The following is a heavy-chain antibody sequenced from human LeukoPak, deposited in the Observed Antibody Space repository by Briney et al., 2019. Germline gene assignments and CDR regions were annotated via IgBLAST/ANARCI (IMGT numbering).Heavy chain of an antibody. CDR2: ITSSSAYI. V-gene: IGHV3-21*01. J-gene: IGHJ4*02. D-gene: IGHD5-24*01. CDR1: GFSFSGYN. CDR3: ARVSRDYYFDF. Sequence: GGSLRLSCAASGFSFSGYNMNWVRQAPGKGLEWVSSITSSSAYIYHADSVKGRFTISRDNAKNSLYLQMNSLRAEDTAVYYCARVSRDYYFDFWGQGTLVAVSS.